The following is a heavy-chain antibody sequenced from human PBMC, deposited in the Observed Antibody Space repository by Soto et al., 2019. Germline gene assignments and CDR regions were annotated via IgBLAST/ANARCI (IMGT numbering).Heavy chain of an antibody. V-gene: IGHV4-39*01. CDR2: IFHAGST. D-gene: IGHD2-15*01. J-gene: IGHJ4*02. CDR3: ARQLGYCSGGTCLLDY. Sequence: SETLSLTCSVSGDSISRTSSYYWGWIRQPPGQGLEWIGSIFHAGSTYYKPSLTSQVTISVDTSKNQFSLKLRSVAAADTAVYYCARQLGYCSGGTCLLDYWGRGTLVTVSS. CDR1: GDSISRTSSYY.